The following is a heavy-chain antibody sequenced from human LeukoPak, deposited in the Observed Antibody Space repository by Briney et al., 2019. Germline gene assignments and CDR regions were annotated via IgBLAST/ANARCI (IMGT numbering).Heavy chain of an antibody. CDR3: ARGTYGGNSDYFDY. CDR1: GGSISSYY. Sequence: ASETLSLTCTVAGGSISSYYWSWIRQPPGKGLEWIGYIYYSGSTNYNPSLKSRFTISVDTSKNQFSLKLSPVTAADTAVYYCARGTYGGNSDYFDYWGQGTLVTVSS. V-gene: IGHV4-59*01. J-gene: IGHJ4*02. D-gene: IGHD4-23*01. CDR2: IYYSGST.